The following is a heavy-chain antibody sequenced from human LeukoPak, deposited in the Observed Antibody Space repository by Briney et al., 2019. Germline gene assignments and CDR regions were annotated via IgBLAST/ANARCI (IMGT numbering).Heavy chain of an antibody. CDR2: IRNDGSDK. J-gene: IGHJ4*02. D-gene: IGHD1-26*01. CDR3: AKDQGGATVSAN. CDR1: GFTFSSYG. V-gene: IGHV3-30*02. Sequence: GGSLRLSCAASGFTFSSYGIHWVRQAPGKGLEWVAFIRNDGSDKYYANSVKGRFTISRDNSKNTLYLQMNTLRAEDTAVYYCAKDQGGATVSANWGQGTLVTVSS.